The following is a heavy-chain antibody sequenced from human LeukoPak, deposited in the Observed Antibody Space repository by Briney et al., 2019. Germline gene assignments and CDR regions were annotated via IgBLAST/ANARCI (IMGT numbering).Heavy chain of an antibody. D-gene: IGHD2-2*01. CDR1: GFTFSSYG. CDR3: ASKEVVPAAMGFDY. V-gene: IGHV3-48*04. J-gene: IGHJ4*02. CDR2: ISSSGSTI. Sequence: GGSLRLSCAASGFTFSSYGMNWVRQAPGKGLEWVSYISSSGSTIYYADSVKGRFTISRDNAKNSLYLQMNSLRAEDTAVYYCASKEVVPAAMGFDYWGQGTLVTVSS.